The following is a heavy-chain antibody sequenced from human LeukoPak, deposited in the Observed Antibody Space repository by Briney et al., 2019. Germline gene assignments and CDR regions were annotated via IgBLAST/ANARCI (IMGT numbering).Heavy chain of an antibody. J-gene: IGHJ3*02. CDR1: GGSFSGYY. Sequence: PSETLSLTCAVYGGSFSGYYWSWIRQPPGKGLEWIGEINHSGSTNYNPSLKSRVTISVDTSKNQFSLKLSSVTAADTAVYYCARGDDYVDAFDIWGQGTMVTVSS. CDR2: INHSGST. D-gene: IGHD4-17*01. CDR3: ARGDDYVDAFDI. V-gene: IGHV4-34*01.